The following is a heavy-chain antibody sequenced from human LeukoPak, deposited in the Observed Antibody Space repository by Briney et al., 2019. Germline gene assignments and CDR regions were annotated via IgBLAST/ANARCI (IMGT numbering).Heavy chain of an antibody. CDR1: GYTFTNYY. CDR3: ARLYSRVGPFDY. D-gene: IGHD5-18*01. V-gene: IGHV1-46*01. CDR2: INPSGGST. Sequence: ASVKVSCKASGYTFTNYYIHWVRQAPGQGLEWMGIINPSGGSTRYPQKFQGRVTMTRDMSASTVFLELSSLNSEDTAVYYCARLYSRVGPFDYWGQGTLVTVSS. J-gene: IGHJ4*02.